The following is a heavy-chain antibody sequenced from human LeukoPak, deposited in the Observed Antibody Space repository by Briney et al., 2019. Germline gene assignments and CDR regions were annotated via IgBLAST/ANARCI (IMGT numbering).Heavy chain of an antibody. CDR1: GGTFSSYA. J-gene: IGHJ4*02. CDR2: ITTYSGNT. V-gene: IGHV1-18*01. D-gene: IGHD2-15*01. Sequence: ASVKVSCKASGGTFSSYAISWVRQAPGQGLEWMGWITTYSGNTNYAQRLRGRVTMTTDTSTNTAYMELRNLRSDDTAVYYCARGTGDMGYWGQGTLVTVSS. CDR3: ARGTGDMGY.